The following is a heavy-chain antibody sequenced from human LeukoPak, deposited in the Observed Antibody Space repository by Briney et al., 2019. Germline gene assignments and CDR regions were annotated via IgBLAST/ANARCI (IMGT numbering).Heavy chain of an antibody. V-gene: IGHV3-30*02. CDR2: IRYDGSNT. CDR1: GFTFSSYG. D-gene: IGHD3-10*01. Sequence: GGSLRLSCAASGFTFSSYGMHWVRQAPGKGLEWVAFIRYDGSNTYYADSVKGRFTISRDNSKNTLYLQMNSLRAEDTAVYYCATAGYYGSGSYYFCWFDPWGQGTLVTVSS. CDR3: ATAGYYGSGSYYFCWFDP. J-gene: IGHJ5*02.